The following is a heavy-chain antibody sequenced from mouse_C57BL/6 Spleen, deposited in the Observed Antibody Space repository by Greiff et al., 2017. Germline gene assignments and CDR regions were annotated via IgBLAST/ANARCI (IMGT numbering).Heavy chain of an antibody. CDR3: TRNDGSSGWFAY. Sequence: VQLQQSGAELVRPGASVTLSCKASGSTFTDYEMHWVQQTPVHGLEWIGAIDPETGGPAYNPKFKGKAILTADKSSSTAYMEPRSLTSADSAVYYCTRNDGSSGWFAYWGEGTLGTVSA. CDR2: IDPETGGP. D-gene: IGHD1-1*01. J-gene: IGHJ3*01. CDR1: GSTFTDYE. V-gene: IGHV1-15*01.